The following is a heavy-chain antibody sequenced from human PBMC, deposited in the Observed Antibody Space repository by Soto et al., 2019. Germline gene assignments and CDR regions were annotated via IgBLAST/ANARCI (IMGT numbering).Heavy chain of an antibody. CDR1: GGSISSSSYY. CDR3: APDAGTNWNDRYFDY. CDR2: IYYSGST. V-gene: IGHV4-39*01. D-gene: IGHD1-20*01. Sequence: SETLSLTCTVSGGSISSSSYYWGWIRQPPGKGLEWIGSIYYSGSTYYNPSLKSRVTISVDTSKNQFSLKLSSVTAADTAVYYCAPDAGTNWNDRYFDYWGQGTLVTVSS. J-gene: IGHJ4*02.